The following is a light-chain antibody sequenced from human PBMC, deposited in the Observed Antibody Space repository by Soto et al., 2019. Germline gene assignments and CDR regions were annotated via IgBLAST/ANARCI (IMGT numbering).Light chain of an antibody. CDR3: QSYDSGLSASV. V-gene: IGLV2-23*01. CDR1: SSDVGSYNL. CDR2: EGS. J-gene: IGLJ2*01. Sequence: QSVLTQPASVSGSPGQSITISCTGTSSDVGSYNLVSWYQQHPGKAPKLMIYEGSKRPSGVSNRFSGSKSGNTASLTISGLQAEDEADYYCQSYDSGLSASVFGGGTKLTVL.